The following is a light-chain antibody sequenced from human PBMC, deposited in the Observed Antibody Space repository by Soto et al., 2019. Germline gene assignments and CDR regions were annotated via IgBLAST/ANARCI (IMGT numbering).Light chain of an antibody. Sequence: PGERATLSCMASQSVSSYLAWYQQKPGQAPRLLIYDASNRATGIPARFSGSGSGTDFTLTINNLEPEDFALYHCQQRSNWPLTFGGGTKVEIK. V-gene: IGKV3-11*01. CDR2: DAS. CDR3: QQRSNWPLT. CDR1: QSVSSY. J-gene: IGKJ4*01.